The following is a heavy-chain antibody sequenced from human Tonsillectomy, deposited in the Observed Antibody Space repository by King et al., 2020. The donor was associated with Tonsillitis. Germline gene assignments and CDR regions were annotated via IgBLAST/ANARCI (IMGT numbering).Heavy chain of an antibody. CDR1: GDRFTNYW. D-gene: IGHD1-26*01. Sequence: VQLVQSGAEVKKPGESLKISCKGSGDRFTNYWIGWVRKMPGKGLECRGSIYPGDSDTRYSPSFQGKGTNSADKSISTAYLQWKSLKASDTAMCYCARQRGSYSYDYWGQGTLVTVSS. CDR3: ARQRGSYSYDY. J-gene: IGHJ4*02. V-gene: IGHV5-51*01. CDR2: IYPGDSDT.